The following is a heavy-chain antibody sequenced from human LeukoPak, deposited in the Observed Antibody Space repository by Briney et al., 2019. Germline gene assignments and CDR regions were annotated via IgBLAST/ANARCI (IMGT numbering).Heavy chain of an antibody. Sequence: MASQTLSLTCTVSGGSISSGGYCWSWIRQHPGKGLEWIGYIYYSGSTYYNPSLKSQVTISVDTSKNQFSLKLSSVTAADTAVYYCARAVRASGCHDYWGQGTLVTVSS. D-gene: IGHD6-19*01. V-gene: IGHV4-31*01. CDR1: GGSISSGGYC. CDR2: IYYSGST. J-gene: IGHJ4*02. CDR3: ARAVRASGCHDY.